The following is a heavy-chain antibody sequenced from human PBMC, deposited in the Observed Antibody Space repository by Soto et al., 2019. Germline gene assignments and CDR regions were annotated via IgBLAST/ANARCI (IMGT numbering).Heavy chain of an antibody. Sequence: GASVKVSCKASGYTFTSYGISWVRQAPGQGLEWMGWISAYNGNTNYAQKLQGRVTMTTDTSTSTAYMELRSLRSDDTAVYYCASGQAGAVLTPYYSCMDVWGQGNTVIVSS. V-gene: IGHV1-18*01. CDR3: ASGQAGAVLTPYYSCMDV. J-gene: IGHJ6*02. CDR1: GYTFTSYG. D-gene: IGHD3-10*01. CDR2: ISAYNGNT.